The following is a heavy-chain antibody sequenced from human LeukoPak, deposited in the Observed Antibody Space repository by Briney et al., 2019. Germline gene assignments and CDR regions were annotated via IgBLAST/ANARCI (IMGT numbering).Heavy chain of an antibody. CDR3: ARDGVGFDF. V-gene: IGHV3-53*05. CDR1: GFTVSSNY. Sequence: GGSLRLSCAASGFTVSSNYMSWVRQAPGKGLEWVSVIYSGGSTYYADSVKGRFTISRDNSKNTVNLQMDSLRTEDTAVYKCARDGVGFDFWGQGTLVTVSS. CDR2: IYSGGST. D-gene: IGHD3-3*01. J-gene: IGHJ4*02.